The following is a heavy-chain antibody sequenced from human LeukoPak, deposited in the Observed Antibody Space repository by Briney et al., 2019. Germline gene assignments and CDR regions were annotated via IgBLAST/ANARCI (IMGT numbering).Heavy chain of an antibody. J-gene: IGHJ4*02. D-gene: IGHD2-15*01. CDR2: LYDGGST. V-gene: IGHV4-61*08. Sequence: ASQTLSLTCTVSGGSISSGDYYWSWVRQPPGKGLEWIGYLYDGGSTHYNPSLKSRVIISVDTSKNQFSLNLNSVTAADTAVYFCARHSWVNGYFDFWGQGTLVTVSS. CDR3: ARHSWVNGYFDF. CDR1: GGSISSGDYY.